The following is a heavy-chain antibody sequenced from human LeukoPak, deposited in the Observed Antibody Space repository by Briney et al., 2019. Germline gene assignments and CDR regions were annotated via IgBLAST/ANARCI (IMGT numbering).Heavy chain of an antibody. J-gene: IGHJ3*02. CDR1: GGSIRSSYYY. Sequence: SETLSLTCTVSGGSIRSSYYYWTWIRQPPGKGLGWIGSISYGGSAYYSPSLESRVTISVDTSKNQFSLKLSSVTAADTAVYFCARGYCGGGSCYADAFDIWGQGTMVTVSS. D-gene: IGHD2-15*01. CDR3: ARGYCGGGSCYADAFDI. CDR2: ISYGGSA. V-gene: IGHV4-39*01.